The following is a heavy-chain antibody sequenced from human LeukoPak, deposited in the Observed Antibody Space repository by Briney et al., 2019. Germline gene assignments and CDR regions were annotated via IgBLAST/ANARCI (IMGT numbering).Heavy chain of an antibody. CDR1: GGSISSSSYY. Sequence: SETLSLTCTVSGGSISSSSYYWGWIRQPPGKGLEWIGSIYYSGSTYYNPSLKSRVTISVDTAQNQFSLKLSSVTAADTAVYYCARLGLFPYDYVWGSYRYWYYFDYWGQGTLVTVSS. CDR3: ARLGLFPYDYVWGSYRYWYYFDY. CDR2: IYYSGST. J-gene: IGHJ4*02. V-gene: IGHV4-39*01. D-gene: IGHD3-16*02.